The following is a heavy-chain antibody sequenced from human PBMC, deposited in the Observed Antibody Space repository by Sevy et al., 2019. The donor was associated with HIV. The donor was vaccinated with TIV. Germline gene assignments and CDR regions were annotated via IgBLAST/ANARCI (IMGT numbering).Heavy chain of an antibody. CDR2: IYYSGTT. D-gene: IGHD2-2*01. J-gene: IGHJ5*02. Sequence: SETLSLTCTVSGGSISSGDYYWSWIRQSPGKGLEWIGYIYYSGTTYYNPSLKSRVTMSVDTTKNQLSLKLSSVTAADTAVYCCAGYCISTSPHNWFDPWGQGTLVTVSS. CDR1: GGSISSGDYY. CDR3: AGYCISTSPHNWFDP. V-gene: IGHV4-30-4*01.